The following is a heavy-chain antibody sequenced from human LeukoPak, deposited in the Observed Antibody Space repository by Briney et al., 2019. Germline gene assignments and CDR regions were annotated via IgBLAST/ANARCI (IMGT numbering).Heavy chain of an antibody. D-gene: IGHD6-6*01. J-gene: IGHJ4*02. CDR2: ISPTGSTT. V-gene: IGHV3-74*01. CDR3: ARGPNSNWSGLDF. Sequence: PGGSLRLSCTASGFSFSGHWMHWARQLPGKGLVWVSRISPTGSTTSYADSVKGRFTVPRENAKNTLYLQVNNLRAEDTAVYYCARGPNSNWSGLDFWGQGTLLTVSS. CDR1: GFSFSGHW.